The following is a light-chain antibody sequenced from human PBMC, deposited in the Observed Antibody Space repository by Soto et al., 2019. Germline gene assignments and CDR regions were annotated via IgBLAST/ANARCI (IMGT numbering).Light chain of an antibody. J-gene: IGLJ1*01. Sequence: QAVVTQEPSLTVSPGVTVTLTCESSAGAVTSDYFPNWFQQRPGQTPRSLIYNTNNKHSWTPARFSGSLLGGKAALTLSGVQPEDEADYYCLLYYGPAYVFGTGTKVTVL. CDR3: LLYYGPAYV. CDR2: NTN. CDR1: AGAVTSDYF. V-gene: IGLV7-43*01.